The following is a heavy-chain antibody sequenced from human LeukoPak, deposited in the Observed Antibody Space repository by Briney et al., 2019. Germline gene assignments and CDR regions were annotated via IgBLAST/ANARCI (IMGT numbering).Heavy chain of an antibody. CDR3: ARSYGSGSYSDY. J-gene: IGHJ4*02. Sequence: ASVKVPCKASGYTFTGYYIHWVRQAPGQGLEWMGWINPNSGGTNYAQKFQGRVTMTRDTSISTAYMELSRLRSDDTAVYYCARSYGSGSYSDYWGQGTLVTVSS. CDR1: GYTFTGYY. V-gene: IGHV1-2*02. CDR2: INPNSGGT. D-gene: IGHD3-10*01.